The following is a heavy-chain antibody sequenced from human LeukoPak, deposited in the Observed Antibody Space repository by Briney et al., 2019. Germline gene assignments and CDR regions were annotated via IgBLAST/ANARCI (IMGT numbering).Heavy chain of an antibody. Sequence: GGSLRLSCAASGFTFSSYWMRWVRQAPGKGPVWVSRINTDGRSTSYADSVKGRFTISRDNAKNTLYLQMNSLRAEDTAVYYCARARGSYDLFDYWGQGTLVTVSS. CDR1: GFTFSSYW. J-gene: IGHJ4*02. CDR3: ARARGSYDLFDY. D-gene: IGHD1-26*01. V-gene: IGHV3-74*01. CDR2: INTDGRST.